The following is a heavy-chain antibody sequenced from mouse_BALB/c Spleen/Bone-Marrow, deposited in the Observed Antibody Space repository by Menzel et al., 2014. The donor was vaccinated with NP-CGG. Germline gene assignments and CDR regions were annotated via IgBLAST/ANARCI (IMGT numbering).Heavy chain of an antibody. CDR2: INGNGGST. V-gene: IGHV5-6-3*01. Sequence: EVMLVESGGGLVQPGRSLKLSCAASGFTFSNYGMSWVRQTPDKRLELVATINGNGGSTYYPDSVKGRFTISRDTAKNTLYLQMSSLKTEETAMYYCVRGNYGNYVDYFDFWGQGTTLAVSS. D-gene: IGHD2-1*01. J-gene: IGHJ2*01. CDR1: GFTFSNYG. CDR3: VRGNYGNYVDYFDF.